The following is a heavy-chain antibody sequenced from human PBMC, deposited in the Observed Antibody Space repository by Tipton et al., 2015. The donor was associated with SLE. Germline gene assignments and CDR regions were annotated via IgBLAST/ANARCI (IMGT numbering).Heavy chain of an antibody. CDR3: VRGHLRFLEWMKDNWFAP. D-gene: IGHD3-3*01. J-gene: IGHJ5*02. CDR2: ISSAGGTK. Sequence: SLRLSCAASGFDFFDYYMSWIRQAPGKGLEWVSYISSAGGTKYYADSVRGRFTISRDNAKNSVDLQMNSLRAEDTAIYYCVRGHLRFLEWMKDNWFAPWGQGTLVTVSS. CDR1: GFDFFDYY. V-gene: IGHV3-11*01.